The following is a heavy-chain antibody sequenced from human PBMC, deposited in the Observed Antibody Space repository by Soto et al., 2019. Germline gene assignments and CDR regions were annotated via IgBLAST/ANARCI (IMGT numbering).Heavy chain of an antibody. D-gene: IGHD3-22*01. Sequence: LRLSCAASGFTFSSYGMHWVRQAPGKGLEWVAVISYDGSNKYYADSVKGRFTISRDNSKNTLYLQMNSLRAEDTAVYYCAKELSGYDSSGYYYPLDYWGQGTLVTVSS. J-gene: IGHJ4*02. CDR3: AKELSGYDSSGYYYPLDY. V-gene: IGHV3-30*18. CDR2: ISYDGSNK. CDR1: GFTFSSYG.